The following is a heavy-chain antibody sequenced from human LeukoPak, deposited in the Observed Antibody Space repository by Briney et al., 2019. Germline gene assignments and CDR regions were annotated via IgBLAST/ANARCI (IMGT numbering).Heavy chain of an antibody. CDR3: AKEMGRGYLGAVFDI. Sequence: PGGSLRLSCAASGFNFDDYAMHWVRQAPGKGLEWVSLISVDGDSTYYADSVKGRFTISRDNSKNSLYLQMNSLRDEDNGLYYCAKEMGRGYLGAVFDIWGQGTMVTVSS. D-gene: IGHD3-10*01. CDR2: ISVDGDST. CDR1: GFNFDDYA. J-gene: IGHJ3*02. V-gene: IGHV3-43*02.